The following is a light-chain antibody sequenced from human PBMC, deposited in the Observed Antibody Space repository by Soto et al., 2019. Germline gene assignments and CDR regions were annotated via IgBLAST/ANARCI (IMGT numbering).Light chain of an antibody. CDR3: QQYSSSPPEFT. Sequence: EIVLTQSPGTLSVSPGERVTLSCRASQSVGSSYLAWYQQRPGQAPRLLIFGASYRATGIPDRFSGSGSETDFTLTIRSLEPEDFAVYYCQQYSSSPPEFTFGPGTKVDSK. V-gene: IGKV3-20*01. CDR2: GAS. CDR1: QSVGSSY. J-gene: IGKJ3*01.